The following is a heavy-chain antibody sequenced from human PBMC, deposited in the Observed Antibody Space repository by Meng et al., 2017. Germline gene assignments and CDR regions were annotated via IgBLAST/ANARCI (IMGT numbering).Heavy chain of an antibody. CDR1: GGTFSSYA. V-gene: IGHV1-69*06. J-gene: IGHJ4*02. Sequence: QGRRVQAGAGVKKPGSSVKVSCKTSGGTFSSYAISWVRQAPGQGLEWMGGIIPIFGTANYAQKFQGRVTITADKSTSTAYMELSSLRSEDTAVYYCARGVGYGGNSLYFDYWGQGTLVTVSS. CDR3: ARGVGYGGNSLYFDY. D-gene: IGHD4-23*01. CDR2: IIPIFGTA.